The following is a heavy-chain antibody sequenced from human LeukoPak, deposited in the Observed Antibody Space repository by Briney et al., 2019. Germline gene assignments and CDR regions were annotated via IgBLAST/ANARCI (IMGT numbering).Heavy chain of an antibody. Sequence: SVKVSCKASGDTFSRHTFSWVRQAPGQGLEWMGGIIPIFDTTNYAQKFQGRVTITADESTSTAYMELSSLRSEDTAVYYCARDLAAATAPGDYWGQGTLVTVSS. J-gene: IGHJ4*02. CDR3: ARDLAAATAPGDY. D-gene: IGHD6-13*01. CDR1: GDTFSRHT. CDR2: IIPIFDTT. V-gene: IGHV1-69*13.